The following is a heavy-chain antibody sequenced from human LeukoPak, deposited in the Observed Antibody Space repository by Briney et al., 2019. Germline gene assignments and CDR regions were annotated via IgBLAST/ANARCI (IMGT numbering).Heavy chain of an antibody. CDR3: AKDFIAVAGTPYFDY. CDR2: IRSKANSYAT. V-gene: IGHV3-73*01. J-gene: IGHJ4*02. Sequence: GGSLKLSCAASGFTFSGSAMHWVRQASGKGLEWVGRIRSKANSYATAYAASVKGRFTISRDDSKNTAYLQMNSLKTEDTAVYYCAKDFIAVAGTPYFDYWGQGTLVTVSS. D-gene: IGHD6-19*01. CDR1: GFTFSGSA.